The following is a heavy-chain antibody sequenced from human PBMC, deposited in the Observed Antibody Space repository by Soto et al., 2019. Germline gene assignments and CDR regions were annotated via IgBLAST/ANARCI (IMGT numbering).Heavy chain of an antibody. D-gene: IGHD6-13*01. J-gene: IGHJ5*02. CDR1: GGSISSGGYY. CDR2: IYYSGST. V-gene: IGHV4-31*03. Sequence: KTSETLSLTCTVSGGSISSGGYYWSWIRQHPGKGLEWIGYIYYSGSTYYNPSLKSRVTISVDTSKNQFSLKLSSVTAADTAVYYCARDPSSSWNNWFDPWGQGTLVTVSS. CDR3: ARDPSSSWNNWFDP.